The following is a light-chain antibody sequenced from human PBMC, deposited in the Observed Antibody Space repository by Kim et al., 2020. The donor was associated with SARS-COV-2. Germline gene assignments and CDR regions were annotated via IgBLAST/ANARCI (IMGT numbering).Light chain of an antibody. CDR2: KDS. Sequence: SYELTQPSSVSVSTGQTARITCSGDVLAKKYARWFQQKPGQAPVLVIYKDSERPSGIPERFSGSSSGTTVTLTISGAQVEDEADYYCYSSPDDNVVLGGGTQLTVL. J-gene: IGLJ2*01. V-gene: IGLV3-27*01. CDR1: VLAKKY. CDR3: YSSPDDNVV.